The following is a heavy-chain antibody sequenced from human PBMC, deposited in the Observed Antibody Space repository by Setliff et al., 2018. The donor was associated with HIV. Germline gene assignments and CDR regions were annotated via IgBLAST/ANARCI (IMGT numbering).Heavy chain of an antibody. J-gene: IGHJ4*02. CDR1: GFPFNEYG. V-gene: IGHV3-33*03. CDR3: VKSTDFGSSEFDS. D-gene: IGHD3-10*01. CDR2: VWSDGSNV. Sequence: GGSLRLSCAASGFPFNEYGMHWVRQAPGKGLEWVAVVWSDGSNVFYGDPVKGRFTISRDNSKNTLYLQMNSLRAEDTAIYYCVKSTDFGSSEFDSWGQGTLVTVPQ.